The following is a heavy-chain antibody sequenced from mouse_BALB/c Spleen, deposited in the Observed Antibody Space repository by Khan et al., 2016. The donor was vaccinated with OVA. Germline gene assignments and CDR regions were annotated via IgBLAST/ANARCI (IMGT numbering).Heavy chain of an antibody. CDR2: IWSGGTT. J-gene: IGHJ1*01. CDR1: GFSLTSYG. D-gene: IGHD2-13*01. CDR3: ARNGDYVHWYFDV. V-gene: IGHV2-2*02. Sequence: QVQLKQSGPGLVQPSQSLSITCTVPGFSLTSYGVHWVRQSPGKGLEWLGVIWSGGTTDYNAAFISRLSISKDNSKSQVFFKMNSLQANDTAIYYCARNGDYVHWYFDVWGAGTTVTVSS.